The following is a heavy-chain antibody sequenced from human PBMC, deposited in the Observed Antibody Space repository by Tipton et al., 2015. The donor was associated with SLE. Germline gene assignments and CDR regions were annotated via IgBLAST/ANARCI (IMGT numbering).Heavy chain of an antibody. V-gene: IGHV3-11*01. Sequence: SGFTFSDFYMSWIRQAPGKGLEWASCISPSGTTMYYADSVKGRFTISRDSAKNSLYLQMNSLRAEDTAVYYCARGRLELPYWGQGALVTVSS. CDR3: ARGRLELPY. J-gene: IGHJ4*02. CDR2: ISPSGTTM. D-gene: IGHD1-7*01. CDR1: GFTFSDFY.